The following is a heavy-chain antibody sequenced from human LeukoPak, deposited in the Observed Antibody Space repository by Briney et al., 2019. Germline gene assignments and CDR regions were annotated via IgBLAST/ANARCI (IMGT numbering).Heavy chain of an antibody. Sequence: PGGSLRLSCAASGFTFDDYAMHWVRQAPGKGLEWVSGISWNSGSIGYAGSVKGRFTISRDNAKNSLYLQMNSLRAEDTALYYCAKVGRIAADWGQGTLVTVSS. CDR2: ISWNSGSI. D-gene: IGHD6-13*01. J-gene: IGHJ4*02. V-gene: IGHV3-9*01. CDR1: GFTFDDYA. CDR3: AKVGRIAAD.